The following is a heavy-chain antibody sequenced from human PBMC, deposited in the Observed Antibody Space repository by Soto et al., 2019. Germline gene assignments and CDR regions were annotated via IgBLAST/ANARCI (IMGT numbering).Heavy chain of an antibody. CDR1: GFRFSSYE. V-gene: IGHV3-48*03. Sequence: GGSLRLSCAASGFRFSSYEMNWVRQAPGKGLEWISYISESGSSMYYADAVKGRFAISRDNAKNSLYLHMNSLRVEDTAVYYCARDQQVHDCGGHQIRAMDVCGQGTTVTGS. D-gene: IGHD2-21*01. CDR2: ISESGSSM. J-gene: IGHJ6*02. CDR3: ARDQQVHDCGGHQIRAMDV.